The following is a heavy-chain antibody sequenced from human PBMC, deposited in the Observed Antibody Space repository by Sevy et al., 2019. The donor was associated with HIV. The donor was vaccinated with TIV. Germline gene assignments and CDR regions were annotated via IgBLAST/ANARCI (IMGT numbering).Heavy chain of an antibody. CDR1: GFIFSDYY. CDR3: ARDPLLGIAREVARGGY. D-gene: IGHD2-2*03. J-gene: IGHJ4*02. V-gene: IGHV3-11*01. Sequence: GGYLRLSCSGSGFIFSDYYMSWIRQAPGRGLEWVSYISGSGITYYEDSVEGRFTISRDNARNSLYLQMNSLRADDTAVYYCARDPLLGIAREVARGGYWGQGTLVTVSS. CDR2: ISGSGIT.